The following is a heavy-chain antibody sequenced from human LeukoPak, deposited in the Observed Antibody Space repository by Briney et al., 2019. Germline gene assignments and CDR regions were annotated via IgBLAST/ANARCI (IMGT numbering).Heavy chain of an antibody. J-gene: IGHJ4*02. D-gene: IGHD4-17*01. CDR3: ARDTYGCPDY. CDR2: FSSLGSSI. V-gene: IGHV3-74*01. CDR1: GFTFSSYW. Sequence: GWSLILSCASTGFTFSSYWMHWVRQAPGKGLVWVSRFSSLGSSIGYAVSVKGRFTISRDNAKNTPYLQMNSLRAEDPAVYYCARDTYGCPDYWGQGTLATVHS.